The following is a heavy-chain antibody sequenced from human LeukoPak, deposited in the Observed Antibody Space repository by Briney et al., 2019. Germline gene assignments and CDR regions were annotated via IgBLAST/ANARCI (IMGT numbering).Heavy chain of an antibody. V-gene: IGHV1-2*02. J-gene: IGHJ6*03. D-gene: IGHD3-9*01. Sequence: ASVKVSCKASGYTFTSYYMHWVRQAPGQGLEWMVWINPNSGGTNYAQKFQGRVTMTRDTSISTAYMELSRLRSDDTAVYYCARGGYDILTGYQYYYYHYMDVWGKGTTVTISS. CDR3: ARGGYDILTGYQYYYYHYMDV. CDR1: GYTFTSYY. CDR2: INPNSGGT.